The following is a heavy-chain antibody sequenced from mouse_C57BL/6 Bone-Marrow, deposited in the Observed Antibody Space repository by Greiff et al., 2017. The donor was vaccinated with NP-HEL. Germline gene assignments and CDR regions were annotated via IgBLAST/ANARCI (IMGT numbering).Heavy chain of an antibody. CDR2: IWRGGST. CDR3: AKSYYYGSRWAMDY. D-gene: IGHD1-1*01. CDR1: GFSLTSYG. V-gene: IGHV2-5*01. J-gene: IGHJ4*01. Sequence: VQGVESGPGLVQPSQSLSITCTVSGFSLTSYGVHWVRQSPGKGLEWLGVIWRGGSTDYNAAFMSRLSITKDNSKSQVFFKMNSLQADDTAIYYCAKSYYYGSRWAMDYWGQGTSVTVSS.